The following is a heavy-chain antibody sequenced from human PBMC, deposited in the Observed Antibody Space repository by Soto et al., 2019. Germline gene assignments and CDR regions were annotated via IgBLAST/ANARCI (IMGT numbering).Heavy chain of an antibody. CDR1: GFTFSSYW. CDR2: IKQDGSEK. CDR3: ARWWGGELVYSSSWYWFDP. J-gene: IGHJ5*02. Sequence: EVQLVESGGGLVQPGGSLRLSCAASGFTFSSYWMSWVRQAPGKGLEWVANIKQDGSEKYYVDSVKGRFTISRDNAKNPLYLQMNSLRAEDTAVYYCARWWGGELVYSSSWYWFDPWGQGTLVTVSS. V-gene: IGHV3-7*01. D-gene: IGHD6-13*01.